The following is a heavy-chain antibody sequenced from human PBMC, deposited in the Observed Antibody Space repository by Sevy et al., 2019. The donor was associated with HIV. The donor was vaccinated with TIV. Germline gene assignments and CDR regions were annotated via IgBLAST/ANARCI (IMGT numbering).Heavy chain of an antibody. CDR2: ISGSGGST. CDR1: GFTFSSYA. D-gene: IGHD3-22*01. J-gene: IGHJ3*02. CDR3: ALIVVVIFRNGAFDI. Sequence: GGSLRLSCAASGFTFSSYAMSWVRQAPGKGLEWVSAISGSGGSTYYADSVKGRFTISRDNSKNTLYLQMNSLRAEDTAGYYCALIVVVIFRNGAFDIWGKGTMVTVSS. V-gene: IGHV3-23*01.